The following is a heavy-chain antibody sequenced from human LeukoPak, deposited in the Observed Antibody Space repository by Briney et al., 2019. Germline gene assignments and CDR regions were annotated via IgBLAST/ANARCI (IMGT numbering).Heavy chain of an antibody. D-gene: IGHD3-3*01. CDR1: GYTFTSYA. CDR2: INTNTGNP. Sequence: ASVKVSCKASGYTFTSYAMNWVRQARGQGLEWMGWINTNTGNPTYAQGFTGRFVFSLDTSVSTAYLQISSLKAEDTAVYYCAREAQTPFGAEYYYYMDVWGKGTTVAVSS. V-gene: IGHV7-4-1*02. J-gene: IGHJ6*03. CDR3: AREAQTPFGAEYYYYMDV.